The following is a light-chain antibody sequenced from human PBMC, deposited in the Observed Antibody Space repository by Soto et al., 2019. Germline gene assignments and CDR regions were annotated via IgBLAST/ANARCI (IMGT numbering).Light chain of an antibody. CDR2: SAS. CDR3: QQYSKWPIT. CDR1: QRINIY. V-gene: IGKV1-39*01. J-gene: IGKJ5*01. Sequence: DIQMTQSPSSLSTSVGDRVTITCRASQRINIYLNWYRQKPGKAPELLIYSASNLQSGVPSRFSGSGSGTDFTLTISSLQSEDFAVYYCQQYSKWPITFGQGTRLEIK.